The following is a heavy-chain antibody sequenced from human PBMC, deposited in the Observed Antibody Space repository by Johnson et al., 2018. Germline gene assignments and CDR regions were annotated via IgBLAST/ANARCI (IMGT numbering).Heavy chain of an antibody. CDR1: GYSFTNNW. V-gene: IGHV5-51*03. CDR3: ARRRYYDSSGYRGVDAFDI. D-gene: IGHD3-22*01. Sequence: VQLVQSGAEVKKPGESLKISCKGSGYSFTNNWIGWVRQMPGKGLEWMGIIYPGDSDTRYSPSFQGQVTISADKSIRTAYLQWSSLKASDTARYYGARRRYYDSSGYRGVDAFDIWGQGTMVTVSS. CDR2: IYPGDSDT. J-gene: IGHJ3*02.